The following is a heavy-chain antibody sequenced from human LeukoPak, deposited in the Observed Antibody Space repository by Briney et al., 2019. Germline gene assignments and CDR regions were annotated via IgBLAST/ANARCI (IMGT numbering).Heavy chain of an antibody. Sequence: EASVKVSCKASGYTFTSYGISWVRQAPGQGLEWMGWISAYNGNTNYAQKLQGRVTMTTDTSTSTAYMELRSLRSDDTAVYYCAREGIAAADEGGDAFDIWGQGTMVTVSS. CDR2: ISAYNGNT. CDR1: GYTFTSYG. J-gene: IGHJ3*02. V-gene: IGHV1-18*01. CDR3: AREGIAAADEGGDAFDI. D-gene: IGHD6-13*01.